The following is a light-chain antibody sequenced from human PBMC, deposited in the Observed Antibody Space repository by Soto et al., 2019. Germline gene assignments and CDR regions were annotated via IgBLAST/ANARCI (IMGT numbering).Light chain of an antibody. J-gene: IGKJ4*01. V-gene: IGKV3-20*01. Sequence: VMTQSPGTLSLSPGERATLSCRASQSVSSSYLAWYQQKPGQAPRLLIYGASSRATGIPDRFSGSGSGTDFTLTISRLEPEDFAVYYCQQYGSSRPLTFGGGTKVDIK. CDR3: QQYGSSRPLT. CDR1: QSVSSSY. CDR2: GAS.